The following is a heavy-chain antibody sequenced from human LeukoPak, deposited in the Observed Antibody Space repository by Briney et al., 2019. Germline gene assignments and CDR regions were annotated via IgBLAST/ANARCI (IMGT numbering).Heavy chain of an antibody. J-gene: IGHJ3*02. CDR3: ARTYYYDSSGYFEVPPASAFDI. D-gene: IGHD3-22*01. CDR1: GYTFTSYG. Sequence: SVKGSCKASGYTFTSYGISWVRQAPGQGLEWMGWISAYNGNTNYAQKLQGRVTMTPDTSTSTAYMELRSLRSDDTAVYYCARTYYYDSSGYFEVPPASAFDIWGQGTMVTVSS. CDR2: ISAYNGNT. V-gene: IGHV1-18*01.